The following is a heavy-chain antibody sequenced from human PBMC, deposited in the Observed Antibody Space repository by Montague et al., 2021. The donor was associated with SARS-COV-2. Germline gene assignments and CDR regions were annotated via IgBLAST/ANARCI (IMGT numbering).Heavy chain of an antibody. D-gene: IGHD6-19*01. V-gene: IGHV4-31*03. Sequence: TLSLTCTVSGGSINSGGYYWSWIRQHPGKGLEWIGYIYYSGSTYYSPSLKSRLTISVDTSKNQFSLKLSSVTAADTAVYYCARVHFVSSGWYPDAFDIWGQGTMVTVSS. CDR2: IYYSGST. CDR3: ARVHFVSSGWYPDAFDI. J-gene: IGHJ3*02. CDR1: GGSINSGGYY.